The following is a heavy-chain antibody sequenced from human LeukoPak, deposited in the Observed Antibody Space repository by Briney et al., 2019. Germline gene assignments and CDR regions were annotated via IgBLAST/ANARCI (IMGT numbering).Heavy chain of an antibody. CDR1: GFTFSSYG. J-gene: IGHJ3*02. V-gene: IGHV3-30*03. CDR3: ARDFVRATGTGNAFDI. Sequence: GGSLRLSCAASGFTFSSYGMHWVRQAPGKGLEWVAVISYDGSNKYYADSVKGRFTISRDNSKNTLYLQMNSLRAEDTAVYYCARDFVRATGTGNAFDIWGQGTMVTVSS. CDR2: ISYDGSNK.